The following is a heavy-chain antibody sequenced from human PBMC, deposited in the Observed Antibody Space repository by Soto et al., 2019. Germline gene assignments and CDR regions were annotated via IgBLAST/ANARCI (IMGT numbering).Heavy chain of an antibody. D-gene: IGHD1-26*01. V-gene: IGHV1-18*01. CDR1: GYSFTSYG. CDR3: ARDTRGLTCGSYSGSVDY. J-gene: IGHJ4*02. CDR2: ISAYNGNT. Sequence: QVKLVQSGAAVKKPGASVKVSCKASGYSFTSYGISWVRQAPGQGLEWMGWISAYNGNTNYAQKLHGRVTMTTDTSTSTAYMELRSLRSDDTAVYYCARDTRGLTCGSYSGSVDYWGQGTLVTVSS.